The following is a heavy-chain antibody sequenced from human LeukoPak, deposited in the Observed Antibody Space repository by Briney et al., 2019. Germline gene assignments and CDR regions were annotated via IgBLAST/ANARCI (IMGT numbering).Heavy chain of an antibody. CDR3: ARRRYYDGSGYLE. Sequence: SDTLSLTCSVSGDSVSRSDSYWDWIREPPGKGLEWIGTIYYSGRTYYRPSLKSRVTLSVDPSNNQFSLNLRSATAADTALSYCARRRYYDGSGYLEWGQGTLLSASS. J-gene: IGHJ1*01. CDR1: GDSVSRSDSY. CDR2: IYYSGRT. D-gene: IGHD3-22*01. V-gene: IGHV4-39*01.